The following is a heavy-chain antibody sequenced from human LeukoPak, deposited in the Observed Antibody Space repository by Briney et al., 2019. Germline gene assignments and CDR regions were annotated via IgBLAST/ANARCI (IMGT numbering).Heavy chain of an antibody. D-gene: IGHD6-13*01. CDR2: ISTYNGNT. CDR3: ARVLGGAAAGTELNLSY. J-gene: IGHJ4*02. CDR1: GYTSSSYG. V-gene: IGHV1-18*04. Sequence: GASVKVSCKSSGYTSSSYGISWMRQAPGQGLEWIGWISTYNGNTNYAQKFQGRVTMTRDTSTSTVYMELSSLRSEDTAVYYCARVLGGAAAGTELNLSYWGQGTLVTVSS.